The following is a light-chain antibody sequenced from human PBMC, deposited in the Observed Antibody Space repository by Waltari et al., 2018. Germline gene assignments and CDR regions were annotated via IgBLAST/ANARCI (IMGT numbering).Light chain of an antibody. CDR3: SSYTSSSTYV. J-gene: IGLJ1*01. CDR2: EVS. CDR1: RSDVGGYTS. Sequence: QSALTQPASVSGSPGQSIPISCTGTRSDVGGYTSVPWYQQHPGKAPKLMIYEVSNRPSGVSNRFSGSKSGNTASLTISGLQAEDEADYYCSSYTSSSTYVFGTGTKVTVL. V-gene: IGLV2-14*01.